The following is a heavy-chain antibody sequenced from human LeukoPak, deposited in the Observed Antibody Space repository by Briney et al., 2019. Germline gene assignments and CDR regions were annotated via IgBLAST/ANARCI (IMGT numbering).Heavy chain of an antibody. CDR3: ARGPGGGFRELLLNY. Sequence: PSETLSLTCAVYGGSFSGYYWSWIRHPPGKGLELIGEINHSGSTNYNPSLKSRVTISVDTSKNQFSLKLSSVTAADTAVYYCARGPGGGFRELLLNYWGQGTLVTVSS. J-gene: IGHJ4*02. D-gene: IGHD3-10*01. CDR1: GGSFSGYY. CDR2: INHSGST. V-gene: IGHV4-34*01.